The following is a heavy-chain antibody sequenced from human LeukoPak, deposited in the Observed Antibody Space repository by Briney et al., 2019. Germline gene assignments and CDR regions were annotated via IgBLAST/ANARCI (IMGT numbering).Heavy chain of an antibody. CDR1: GFTFSSYA. CDR2: RSHDGSTY. J-gene: IGHJ4*02. V-gene: IGHV3-30*18. CDR3: AKSTQQWLVRTIDFDC. Sequence: GGSLRLSCGASGFTFSSYAMAWVRQAPGKGLEWVAVRSHDGSTYYYADSVKGRFTISRDNCQNTLYLQMNSLRAEDTAVYYCAKSTQQWLVRTIDFDCWRPGTLVTVSS. D-gene: IGHD6-19*01.